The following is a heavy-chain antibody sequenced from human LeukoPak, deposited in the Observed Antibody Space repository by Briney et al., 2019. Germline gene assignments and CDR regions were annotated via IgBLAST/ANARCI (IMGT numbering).Heavy chain of an antibody. J-gene: IGHJ6*02. Sequence: GGSLRLSCAASGFTFSGSAMHWVRQASGKGLEWAGRIRSKANSYATAYAASVKGRFTISRDDSKNTAYLQMNSLKTEDTAVYYCTRHYYDYVWGGPSDGMDVWGQGTTVTVSS. D-gene: IGHD3-16*01. CDR2: IRSKANSYAT. V-gene: IGHV3-73*01. CDR1: GFTFSGSA. CDR3: TRHYYDYVWGGPSDGMDV.